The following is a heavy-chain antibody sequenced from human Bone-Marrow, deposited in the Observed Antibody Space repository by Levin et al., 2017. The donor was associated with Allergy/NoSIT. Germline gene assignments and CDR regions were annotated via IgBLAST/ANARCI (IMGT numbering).Heavy chain of an antibody. D-gene: IGHD3-10*01. V-gene: IGHV4-59*01. CDR1: GGSITSYY. CDR3: ARSVGSGSYFDY. CDR2: ISYSGGT. J-gene: IGHJ4*02. Sequence: SETLSLTCTVSGGSITSYYWSWIRQPPGKGLEWIGYISYSGGTKYNPSLKGRVTISMDTSKNQFSLKVTSVTAADTTVYYCARSVGSGSYFDYWGQGTLVTVSS.